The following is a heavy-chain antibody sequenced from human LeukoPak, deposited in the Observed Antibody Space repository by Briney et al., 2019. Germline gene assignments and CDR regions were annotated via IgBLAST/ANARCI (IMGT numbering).Heavy chain of an antibody. Sequence: KPSETLSLTCTVSGASTSPYYWSWIRQRPGKGLEWIGYSYSGGNSNYNPYLKSRVTISIATSENQFSLRLTSVTAAATAIYFCAHFTRGGGYYLNAFALWGHGALVTMSS. CDR1: GASTSPYY. CDR2: SYSGGNS. D-gene: IGHD1-26*01. J-gene: IGHJ3*01. V-gene: IGHV4-59*01. CDR3: AHFTRGGGYYLNAFAL.